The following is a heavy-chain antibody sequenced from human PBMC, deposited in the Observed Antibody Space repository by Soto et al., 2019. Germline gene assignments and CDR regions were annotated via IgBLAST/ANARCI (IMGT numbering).Heavy chain of an antibody. D-gene: IGHD3-22*01. CDR2: IVVGSGNT. CDR3: AARVGYDSSGYVFDY. J-gene: IGHJ4*02. Sequence: SVKVSCKASGFTFTSSAVQWVRQARGQRLEWIGWIVVGSGNTNYAQKFQERVTITRDMSTSTAYMELSSLRSEDTAVYYCAARVGYDSSGYVFDYRAQGTLVTVSS. V-gene: IGHV1-58*01. CDR1: GFTFTSSA.